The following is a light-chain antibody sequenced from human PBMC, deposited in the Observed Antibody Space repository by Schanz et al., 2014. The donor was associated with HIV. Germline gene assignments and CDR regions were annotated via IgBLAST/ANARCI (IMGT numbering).Light chain of an antibody. CDR1: QSVGSNF. Sequence: PGERATLSCRASQSVGSNFLAWYQQKPGQGPRLLIYGASTRATDIPDRFAGSGSGTDFTLTISRLEPEDFAVYYCQQYNNWPMYTFGQGTKLEIK. V-gene: IGKV3-20*01. CDR3: QQYNNWPMYT. J-gene: IGKJ2*01. CDR2: GAS.